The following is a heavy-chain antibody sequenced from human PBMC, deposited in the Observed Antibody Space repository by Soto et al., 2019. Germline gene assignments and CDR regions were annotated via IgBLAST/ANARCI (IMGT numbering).Heavy chain of an antibody. Sequence: QVLLQQSGPGLVKPSQTLSLTCAISWDSVSINTAAWDWIRSSPSRGLEWLGRTYYRSNWRHDYAVSVKRRITVNPDTSQNHFSLQMHSVTPDDAAVYYCARDFAGSGFDLWGQGTLGTVSS. V-gene: IGHV6-1*01. CDR3: ARDFAGSGFDL. CDR2: TYYRSNWRH. CDR1: WDSVSINTAA. J-gene: IGHJ4*02. D-gene: IGHD2-15*01.